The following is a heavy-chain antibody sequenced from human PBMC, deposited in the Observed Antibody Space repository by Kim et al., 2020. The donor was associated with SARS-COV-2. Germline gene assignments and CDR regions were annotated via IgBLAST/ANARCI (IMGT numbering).Heavy chain of an antibody. D-gene: IGHD6-13*01. CDR3: ARGIAAAGGP. Sequence: KYYVDSVKGTFTISRDNAKNSLYLQMNSLRAEDTAVYYCARGIAAAGGPWGQGTMVTVSS. CDR2: K. V-gene: IGHV3-7*01. J-gene: IGHJ3*01.